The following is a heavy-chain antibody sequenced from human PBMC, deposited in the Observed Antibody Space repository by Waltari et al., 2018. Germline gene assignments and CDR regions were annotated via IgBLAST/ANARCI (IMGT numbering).Heavy chain of an antibody. D-gene: IGHD1-26*01. CDR3: ARDTWEQFDY. CDR1: GFPFSAYW. CDR2: IKQDGSEK. V-gene: IGHV3-7*03. J-gene: IGHJ4*02. Sequence: EVQLVESGGGLVQPGGSLRLSCAASGFPFSAYWMGWVRQAPGKGREWVANIKQDGSEKYYADSVKGRLTISRDNAKNSLYLHMNSLRAEDTALYYCARDTWEQFDYWGQGTLVTVSS.